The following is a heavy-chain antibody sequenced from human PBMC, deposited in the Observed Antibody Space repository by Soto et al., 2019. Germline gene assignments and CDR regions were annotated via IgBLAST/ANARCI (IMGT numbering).Heavy chain of an antibody. V-gene: IGHV1-69*01. Sequence: QVQLVQSGAEVKKPGSSVKVSCKASGGTFSSYSINWVRQAPGQGLEWMGEIIPIFGTANYAQKFQGRVTTTADEPTSTAYTQLSSLRSEDTAVYYCARDGGRHSGGVDHWGQGTLVTVSS. CDR1: GGTFSSYS. CDR3: ARDGGRHSGGVDH. J-gene: IGHJ4*02. CDR2: IIPIFGTA. D-gene: IGHD1-26*01.